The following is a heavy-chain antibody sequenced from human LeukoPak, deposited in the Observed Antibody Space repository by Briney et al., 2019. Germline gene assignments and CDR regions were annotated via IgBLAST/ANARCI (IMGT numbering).Heavy chain of an antibody. J-gene: IGHJ4*02. CDR2: IDYSGST. V-gene: IGHV4-39*07. D-gene: IGHD3-3*01. CDR1: GGSISSSSYY. CDR3: ARVWGGTLTFDY. Sequence: SETLSLTCTVSGGSISSSSYYWGWIRQPPGKGLEWIGSIDYSGSTYYNPSLKSRLTISVDTSKNQFSLKLSSVTAADTALSYCARVWGGTLTFDYWGQGTLVTVSS.